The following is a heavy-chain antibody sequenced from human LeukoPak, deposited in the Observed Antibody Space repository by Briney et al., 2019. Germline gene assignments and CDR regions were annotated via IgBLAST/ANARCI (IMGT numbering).Heavy chain of an antibody. D-gene: IGHD2-2*01. V-gene: IGHV4-59*01. CDR2: IYNSGSGST. CDR3: AREWSSTYYFDY. J-gene: IGHJ4*02. CDR1: GGSISSYY. Sequence: SETLSLTCTVSGGSISSYYWSWIRQPPGKGLEWIGYIYNSGSGSTNYNPSLKSRVTISVDTSKNQVSLKLSSVTAADTAVYYCAREWSSTYYFDYWGQGTLVTVSS.